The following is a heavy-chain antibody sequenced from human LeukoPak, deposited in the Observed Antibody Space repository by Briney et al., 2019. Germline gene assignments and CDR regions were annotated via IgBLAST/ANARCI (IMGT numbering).Heavy chain of an antibody. Sequence: PGGSLRLSCAASGFTFSSYSMNWVRQAPGKGLEWVSSISSSSSYIYYADSVKGRFTISRDNAKNSLYLQVNSLRAEDTAVYYCARDRGATAHFDYWGQGTLVTVSS. CDR1: GFTFSSYS. CDR2: ISSSSSYI. J-gene: IGHJ4*02. D-gene: IGHD5-12*01. V-gene: IGHV3-21*04. CDR3: ARDRGATAHFDY.